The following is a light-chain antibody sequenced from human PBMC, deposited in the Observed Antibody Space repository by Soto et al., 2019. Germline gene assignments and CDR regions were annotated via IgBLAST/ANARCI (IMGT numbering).Light chain of an antibody. CDR3: QQYERSTTT. CDR2: GAS. Sequence: EIVLTQSPGTLSLSPGERATLSCRASQSVSSTYLAWYQQKPGQAPSLLIYGASRRATGIPDRFSGSRSGTDFTLTNSRLEPEDLAVYYCQQYERSTTTFGGGTKVEIK. V-gene: IGKV3-20*01. CDR1: QSVSSTY. J-gene: IGKJ4*01.